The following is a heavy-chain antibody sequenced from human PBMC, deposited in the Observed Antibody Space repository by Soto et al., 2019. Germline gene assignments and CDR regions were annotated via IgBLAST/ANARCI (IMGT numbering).Heavy chain of an antibody. J-gene: IGHJ6*02. Sequence: GESLKISCKGSGYSFTSYWIGWVRQMPGKGLEWMGIIYPGDSDTRYSPSFQGQVTISADKSISTAYLQWSSLKASDTAMYYCARQDIVVEVAASKPHYGMDVWGQGTTVTVSS. CDR1: GYSFTSYW. CDR3: ARQDIVVEVAASKPHYGMDV. D-gene: IGHD2-15*01. V-gene: IGHV5-51*01. CDR2: IYPGDSDT.